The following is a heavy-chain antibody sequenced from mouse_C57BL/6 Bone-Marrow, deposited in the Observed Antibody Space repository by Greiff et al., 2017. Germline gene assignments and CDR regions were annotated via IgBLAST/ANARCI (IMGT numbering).Heavy chain of an antibody. CDR2: IHPKSGST. CDR1: GYTFTSYW. D-gene: IGHD1-1*01. V-gene: IGHV1-64*01. Sequence: QVQLRQSGAELVKPGASVKLSCKASGYTFTSYWMHWVKQRPGQGLEWIGMIHPKSGSTNYNEKFKSKATLTVDNTSSTAYMQLSSLTSEDSAVYYSASPHYYGSTLYYYAMDYWGQGTSVTVSS. CDR3: ASPHYYGSTLYYYAMDY. J-gene: IGHJ4*01.